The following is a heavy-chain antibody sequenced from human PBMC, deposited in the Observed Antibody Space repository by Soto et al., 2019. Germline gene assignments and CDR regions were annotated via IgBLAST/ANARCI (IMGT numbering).Heavy chain of an antibody. V-gene: IGHV4-59*08. CDR2: IYYSGST. CDR3: ARHLWVGSSWYLGAFDI. Sequence: QVQLQESGPGLVKPSETLSRTCTVSGDSISNYYWSWIRQRPGKGLEWIGYIYYSGSTNYNPSLNSRVTISVDTSKNQFSLKLSSVTAADMAVYYCARHLWVGSSWYLGAFDIWGQGTMVTVSS. CDR1: GDSISNYY. J-gene: IGHJ3*02. D-gene: IGHD6-13*01.